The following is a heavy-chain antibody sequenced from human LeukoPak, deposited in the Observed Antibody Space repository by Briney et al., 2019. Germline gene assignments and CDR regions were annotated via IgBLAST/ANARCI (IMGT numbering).Heavy chain of an antibody. D-gene: IGHD1-1*01. V-gene: IGHV4-59*01. CDR2: IYYSGST. CDR1: GGSISSYY. CDR3: ARGAWKFDF. J-gene: IGHJ4*02. Sequence: SETLSLTCTVSGGSISSYYWSWVRQPPGKGLEWIGYIYYSGSTNYNPSLKSRVTISVDTSKNQFPLKLSSVTAADTAVYYCARGAWKFDFWGQGTLVTVSS.